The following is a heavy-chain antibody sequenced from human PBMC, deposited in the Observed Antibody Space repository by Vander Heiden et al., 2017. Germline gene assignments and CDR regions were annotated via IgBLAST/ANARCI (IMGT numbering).Heavy chain of an antibody. Sequence: QMQLVQSGPEVKKPGPSVKVSCKASGFTFTSSAVQWLRQARGQRLEWIGWIVVGSGNTNYAQKFQERVTITRDMSTSTAYMELSSLRSEDTAVYYCAAYSSRTSSWFDPWGQGTLVTVSS. D-gene: IGHD6-13*01. J-gene: IGHJ5*02. CDR1: GFTFTSSA. CDR3: AAYSSRTSSWFDP. V-gene: IGHV1-58*01. CDR2: IVVGSGNT.